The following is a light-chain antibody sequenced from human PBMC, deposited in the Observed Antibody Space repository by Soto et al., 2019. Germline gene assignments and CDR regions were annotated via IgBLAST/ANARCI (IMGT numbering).Light chain of an antibody. Sequence: EILMTQSPDTLSVSPGESATLSCRASQRVYSNLAWYQQRPGQAPRLLIYGASTRATGVPARFSGRVSGTEFTLTISSLQSEDFAVYYCQQYTNWPPNTFGQGTRLEIK. CDR2: GAS. CDR3: QQYTNWPPNT. J-gene: IGKJ5*01. CDR1: QRVYSN. V-gene: IGKV3-15*01.